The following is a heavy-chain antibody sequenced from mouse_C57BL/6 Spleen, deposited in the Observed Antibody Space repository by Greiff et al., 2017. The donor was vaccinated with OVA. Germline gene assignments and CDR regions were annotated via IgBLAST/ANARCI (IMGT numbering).Heavy chain of an antibody. CDR2: IWRGGST. V-gene: IGHV2-5*01. CDR1: GFSLTSYG. D-gene: IGHD2-5*01. J-gene: IGHJ1*03. CDR3: AKTGSNSWYFDV. Sequence: VQLQQSGPGLVQPSQSLSITCTVSGFSLTSYGVHWVRQSPGKGLEWLGVIWRGGSTDYNAAFMSRLSITKDNSKSLVFFTVHSLHADDSAVYYCAKTGSNSWYFDVWGTGTTVTVSS.